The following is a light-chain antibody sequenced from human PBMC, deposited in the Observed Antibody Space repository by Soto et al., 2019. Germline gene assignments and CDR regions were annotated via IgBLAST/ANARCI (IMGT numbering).Light chain of an antibody. J-gene: IGKJ5*01. CDR2: DAS. CDR1: QDISKN. CDR3: QQYDNLLPIT. V-gene: IGKV1-33*01. Sequence: IQMTQSPSSLSASVGDRVTITCQASQDISKNLNWYQQKPGKAPKLLIYDASSLQTGVTSRFSGSGYATHFPFTISSLQPEDIATYYCQQYDNLLPITFGQGTRLEIK.